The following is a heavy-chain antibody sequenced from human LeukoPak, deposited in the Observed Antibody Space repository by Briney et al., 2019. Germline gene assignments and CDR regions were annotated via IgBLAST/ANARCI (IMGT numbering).Heavy chain of an antibody. D-gene: IGHD6-19*01. V-gene: IGHV3-23*01. J-gene: IGHJ4*02. CDR2: ISGSGGST. CDR3: AKVFKRGSSGWYSYFDY. CDR1: GVTFSSYA. Sequence: GGSLRLSCAASGVTFSSYAMSWVRQAPGTGLEWVSAISGSGGSTYYADSVKGRFTISRDNSKNTLYLQMNSLRAEDTAVYYCAKVFKRGSSGWYSYFDYWGQGTLVTVSS.